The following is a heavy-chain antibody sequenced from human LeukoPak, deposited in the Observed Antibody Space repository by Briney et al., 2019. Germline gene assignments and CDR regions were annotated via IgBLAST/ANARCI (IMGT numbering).Heavy chain of an antibody. CDR3: AYPSRSLDY. CDR1: GGSFSGYY. J-gene: IGHJ4*02. V-gene: IGHV4-34*01. CDR2: INHSGST. Sequence: SETLSLTSAVYGGSFSGYYWSWIRQPPGKGLEWIGEINHSGSTNYNSSLKSRVTISVDTSKNQFSLKLSSVTAADTAVYYCAYPSRSLDYWGQGTLVSVPS.